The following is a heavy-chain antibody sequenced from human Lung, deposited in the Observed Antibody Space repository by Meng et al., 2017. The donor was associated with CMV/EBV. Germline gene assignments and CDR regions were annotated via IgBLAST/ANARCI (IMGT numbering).Heavy chain of an antibody. Sequence: ASVXVSXKASGYTFTSYYMHWVRQAPGQGLEWMGIINPSGGSTSYAQKFHGRVTMTRDTSTSTVYMELSSLRSEDTAVYYCARDRRRYYDSSGYQTYYYGMDVXGRGXTVTFSS. D-gene: IGHD3-22*01. CDR1: GYTFTSYY. J-gene: IGHJ6*02. CDR2: INPSGGST. V-gene: IGHV1-46*01. CDR3: ARDRRRYYDSSGYQTYYYGMDV.